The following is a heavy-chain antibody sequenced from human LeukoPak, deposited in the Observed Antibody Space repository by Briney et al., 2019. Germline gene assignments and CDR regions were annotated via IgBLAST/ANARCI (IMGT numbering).Heavy chain of an antibody. CDR3: AKASYYDYVWGSYRPNWFDP. CDR1: GFTFSSYA. V-gene: IGHV3-23*01. D-gene: IGHD3-16*02. J-gene: IGHJ5*02. Sequence: GGSLRLSCAASGFTFSSYAMSWVRQAPGKGLEWVSAISGSGGSTYYADSVKGRFTISRDNSKSTLYLQMNSLRAEDTAVYYCAKASYYDYVWGSYRPNWFDPWGQGTLATVSS. CDR2: ISGSGGST.